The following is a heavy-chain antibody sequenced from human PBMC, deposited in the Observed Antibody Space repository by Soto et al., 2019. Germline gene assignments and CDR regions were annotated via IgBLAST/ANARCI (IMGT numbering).Heavy chain of an antibody. CDR3: VRANWNVDY. V-gene: IGHV3-11*06. Sequence: PGGSLRLSCAASGFTFSRYYMTWVRQAPGEGLEWISYISSAGDYTDYADSVKGRFTISRDNTRDSLFLQMNSLRVEDTAVYYCVRANWNVDYWGRGTRVTSSS. CDR1: GFTFSRYY. CDR2: ISSAGDYT. D-gene: IGHD1-1*01. J-gene: IGHJ4*01.